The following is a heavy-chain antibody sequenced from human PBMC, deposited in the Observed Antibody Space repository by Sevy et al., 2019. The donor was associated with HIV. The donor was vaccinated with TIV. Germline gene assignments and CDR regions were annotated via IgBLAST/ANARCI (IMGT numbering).Heavy chain of an antibody. V-gene: IGHV3-30*04. D-gene: IGHD3-22*01. Sequence: GGSLRLSCTASGFTFSSYAMYWVRQAPGKGLEWVAVISYDGNNKDYADSVKGRFTISRDNSKNTLYLQMNSLRAEDTDMYYCASHNYDSTGYYYPLDYWGQGTLVTVSS. CDR1: GFTFSSYA. CDR3: ASHNYDSTGYYYPLDY. CDR2: ISYDGNNK. J-gene: IGHJ4*02.